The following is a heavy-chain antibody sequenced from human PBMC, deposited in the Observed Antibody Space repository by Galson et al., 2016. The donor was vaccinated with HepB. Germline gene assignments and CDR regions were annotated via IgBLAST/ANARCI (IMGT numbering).Heavy chain of an antibody. CDR1: GDPISNVGRH. CDR2: IHSSGTS. D-gene: IGHD6-13*01. V-gene: IGHV4-39*01. CDR3: VRLGTAAAVANRRGSVY. J-gene: IGHJ4*02. Sequence: ETLSLTCTVSGDPISNVGRHWGWFRQSPEMGLEYIVSIHSSGTSYYNPSLTSRVTVSADMSRNQFFLSLTSVAAADTAIYCCVRLGTAAAVANRRGSVYWSQGTRVTVSS.